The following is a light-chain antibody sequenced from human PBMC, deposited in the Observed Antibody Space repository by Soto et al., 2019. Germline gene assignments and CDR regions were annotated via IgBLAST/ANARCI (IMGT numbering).Light chain of an antibody. CDR2: DAS. J-gene: IGKJ4*01. CDR3: QQRSNWPRLT. Sequence: TLSCRASQSVSSANLAWYQQKPGQAPRLLIYDASNRAIGIPARFSGSGSGTDFTLTISSLQPEDFAVYFCQQRSNWPRLTFGGGTKVDIK. V-gene: IGKV3-11*01. CDR1: QSVSSAN.